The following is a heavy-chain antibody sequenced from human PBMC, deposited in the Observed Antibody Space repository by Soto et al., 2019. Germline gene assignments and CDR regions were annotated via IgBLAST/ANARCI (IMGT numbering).Heavy chain of an antibody. J-gene: IGHJ4*02. CDR1: GFTFSRYG. V-gene: IGHV3-30*18. D-gene: IGHD4-17*01. CDR3: AKDYDYGDYATDY. CDR2: ISYDGSNK. Sequence: PGGSLRLSCAASGFTFSRYGMHWVRQAPGKGLEWLAFISYDGSNKYYVDSVKGRFTISRDSSKNTLYLQMSSLRAEDTAVYYCAKDYDYGDYATDYWGQGTLVTVSS.